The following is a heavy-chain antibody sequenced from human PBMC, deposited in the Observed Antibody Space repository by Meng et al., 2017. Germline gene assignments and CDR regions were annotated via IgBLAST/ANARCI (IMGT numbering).Heavy chain of an antibody. CDR1: GFTFDDYA. J-gene: IGHJ3*02. V-gene: IGHV3-9*01. CDR2: ISWNSGSI. D-gene: IGHD3-3*01. CDR3: AKADYDFMNFSAFDI. Sequence: SWAASGFTFDDYAMHWVRQAPGKGLEWVSCISWNSGSIGYADSVKGRFTISRDNAKNSLYLQMSSLRAEDTALYYCAKADYDFMNFSAFDIWGQGTMVTVSS.